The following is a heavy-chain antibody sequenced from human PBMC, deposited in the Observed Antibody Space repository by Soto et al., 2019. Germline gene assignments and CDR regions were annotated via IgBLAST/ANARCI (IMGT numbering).Heavy chain of an antibody. D-gene: IGHD2-21*02. CDR2: MNPNSGNT. CDR1: GYTFTSYD. Sequence: ASVKVSCKASGYTFTSYDINWVRQATGQGLEWMGWMNPNSGNTGYAQKFQGRVTMTRNTSISTAYMELSSLRSEDTAVYYCATHTVVTPGNYYYGMDVWGQGTTVTVSS. J-gene: IGHJ6*02. V-gene: IGHV1-8*01. CDR3: ATHTVVTPGNYYYGMDV.